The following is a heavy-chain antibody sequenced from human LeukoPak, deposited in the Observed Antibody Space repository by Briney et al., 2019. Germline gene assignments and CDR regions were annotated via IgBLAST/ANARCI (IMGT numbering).Heavy chain of an antibody. J-gene: IGHJ4*02. V-gene: IGHV3-7*01. D-gene: IGHD3-10*01. CDR3: ARDHDNGSGSSLFDY. CDR2: IKQDGSEK. Sequence: SGGSLRLSCAASGFTFSDYYMSWVRQAPGKGLEWVANIKQDGSEKYYVDSVKGRFTISRDNAKNSLYLQMNSLRAEDTAVYYCARDHDNGSGSSLFDYWGQGTLVTVSS. CDR1: GFTFSDYY.